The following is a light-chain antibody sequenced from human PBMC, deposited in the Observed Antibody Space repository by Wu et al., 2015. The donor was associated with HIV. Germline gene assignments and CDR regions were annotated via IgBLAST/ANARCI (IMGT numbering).Light chain of an antibody. J-gene: IGKJ4*01. CDR1: QDIGTY. V-gene: IGKV1-8*01. CDR2: AAS. CDR3: QQYDTFPLN. Sequence: AIQLVQSPSSLSASTGDTVTITCRASQDIGTYLSWYQQRPGRPPKLLVSAASTLETGVPSRCSGSGSGTQFSLTISCLQSADFATYFCQQYDTFPLNFGGGTTVDVK.